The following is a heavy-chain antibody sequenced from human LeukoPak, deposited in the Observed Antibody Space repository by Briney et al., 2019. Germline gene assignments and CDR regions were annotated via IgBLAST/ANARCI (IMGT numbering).Heavy chain of an antibody. Sequence: QPGGPLRLSCAASGLTFSSNWMSWVRQAPGKGLEWVANIKQDGSEKNYVDSVKGRFTISRDNAKSSLYLEMNSLRVEDTAVYYCAKAGNGFGYWGQGALVTVSS. CDR2: IKQDGSEK. V-gene: IGHV3-7*01. D-gene: IGHD2-8*01. CDR3: AKAGNGFGY. J-gene: IGHJ4*02. CDR1: GLTFSSNW.